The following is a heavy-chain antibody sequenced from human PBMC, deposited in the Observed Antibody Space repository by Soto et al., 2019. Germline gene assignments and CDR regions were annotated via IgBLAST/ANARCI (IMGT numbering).Heavy chain of an antibody. J-gene: IGHJ4*02. V-gene: IGHV4-59*01. Sequence: SETLSLTCTVSGGSISSYYWSWIRQPPGKGLEWIGYIYYSGSTNYNTSLESRVTISVDTSKNQFSLKLSSVTAADTAVYYCARTVLDYGSGSYLYYFDYWGQGTLVTVSS. CDR2: IYYSGST. CDR1: GGSISSYY. D-gene: IGHD3-10*01. CDR3: ARTVLDYGSGSYLYYFDY.